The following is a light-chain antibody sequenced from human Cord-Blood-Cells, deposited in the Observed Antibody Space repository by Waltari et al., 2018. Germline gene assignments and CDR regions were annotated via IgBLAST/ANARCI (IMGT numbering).Light chain of an antibody. Sequence: DIQMTQSPYSLSASVVDRVTITCRASQSISSYFNWYQQKPGKAPKLLIYAASSLQSGFPSRLSGSGSGTDFTLTISSLQPEDFATYYCQQSYSTPLTFGGGTKVEIK. V-gene: IGKV1-39*01. CDR1: QSISSY. CDR2: AAS. J-gene: IGKJ4*01. CDR3: QQSYSTPLT.